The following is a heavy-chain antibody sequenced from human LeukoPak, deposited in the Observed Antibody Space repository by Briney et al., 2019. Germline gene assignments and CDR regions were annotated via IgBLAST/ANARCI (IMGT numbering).Heavy chain of an antibody. V-gene: IGHV4-61*01. J-gene: IGHJ4*02. D-gene: IGHD1-26*01. CDR1: GGSVSSGSYY. CDR2: IYYSGST. CDR3: ARIRFGASYYFDY. Sequence: PSETLSLTCTVSGGSVSSGSYYWSWIRQPPGKGLEWIGYIYYSGSTNYNPSLKSRVTISVDTSKNQFSLKLSSVTAAGTAVYYCARIRFGASYYFDYWGQGTLVTVSS.